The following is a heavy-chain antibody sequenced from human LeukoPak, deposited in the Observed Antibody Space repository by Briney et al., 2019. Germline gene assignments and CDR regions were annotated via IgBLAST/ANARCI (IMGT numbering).Heavy chain of an antibody. D-gene: IGHD3-22*01. J-gene: IGHJ4*02. V-gene: IGHV3-21*01. Sequence: GGSLRLSRAASGFTLGSYSMNWVRQTPGKGLEWVSSISSSSSYIYYADSLKGRFTISRDNAKNSLYLQMNSLRAEDTAVYYCARADGSAYFDYWGQGTLVTVSS. CDR2: ISSSSSYI. CDR1: GFTLGSYS. CDR3: ARADGSAYFDY.